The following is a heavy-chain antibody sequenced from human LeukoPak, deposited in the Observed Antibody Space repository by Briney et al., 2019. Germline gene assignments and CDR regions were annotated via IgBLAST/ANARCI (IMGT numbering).Heavy chain of an antibody. CDR3: ARVEQLVVGNLDY. Sequence: GASVKVSCKASGYTFTGYYMHWVRQAPGQGLEWMGWINPNSGGTNYAQKFQGRVTMTRGTSISTAYMELSRLRSDDTAVYYCARVEQLVVGNLDYWGQGTLVTVSS. D-gene: IGHD6-13*01. CDR1: GYTFTGYY. CDR2: INPNSGGT. V-gene: IGHV1-2*02. J-gene: IGHJ4*02.